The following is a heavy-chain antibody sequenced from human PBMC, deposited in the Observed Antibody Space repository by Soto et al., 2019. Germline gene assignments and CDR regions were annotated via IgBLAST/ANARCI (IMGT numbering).Heavy chain of an antibody. CDR2: SVADSGNT. D-gene: IGHD3-10*01. Sequence: QVQLVQSGAEVTKPGASVRVSCKTSGYTFSTYGLSWVRQAPGQGLEWMGWSVADSGNTNYAQKLQGRVTMTTDTSTSTAYMELRSLRSDDTAVYYCARVAGSDAGRGQVDNWGQGTRVTVSS. CDR3: ARVAGSDAGRGQVDN. V-gene: IGHV1-18*01. J-gene: IGHJ4*02. CDR1: GYTFSTYG.